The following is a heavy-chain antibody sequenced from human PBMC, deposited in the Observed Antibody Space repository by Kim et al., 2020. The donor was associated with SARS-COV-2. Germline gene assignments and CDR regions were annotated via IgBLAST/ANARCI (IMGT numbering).Heavy chain of an antibody. CDR2: SYSGNT. Sequence: SYSGNTNTHPSLTSRVTISVDPSKNQFSLKLSSVTAADTAVYYCARDFSFWGQGTLVTVSS. J-gene: IGHJ4*02. V-gene: IGHV4-59*01. CDR3: ARDFSF. D-gene: IGHD3-16*02.